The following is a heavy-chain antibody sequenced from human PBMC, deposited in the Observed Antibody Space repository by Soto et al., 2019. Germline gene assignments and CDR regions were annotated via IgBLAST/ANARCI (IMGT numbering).Heavy chain of an antibody. Sequence: QLQLQESGPGLVKPSETLSLTCTVSGESIRSDTDYWAWIRQPPGKGPEWIGSIYYSGSTYYNPSLKRRITISVDTSKNQFSLKLTSVTAADTAVYYCARRLEEFGNYWFDPWGQGTLVTVSS. CDR2: IYYSGST. CDR1: GESIRSDTDY. V-gene: IGHV4-39*01. J-gene: IGHJ5*02. CDR3: ARRLEEFGNYWFDP. D-gene: IGHD3-10*01.